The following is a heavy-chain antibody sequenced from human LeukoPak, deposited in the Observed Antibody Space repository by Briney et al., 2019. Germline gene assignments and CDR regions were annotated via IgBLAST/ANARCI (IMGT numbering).Heavy chain of an antibody. Sequence: PSETLSLTCSVSGASIRSYYWSWIRQPPGKGLECIGYIYYTGSTNYNYNPSLKSRVTISVDTSKNQFSLKLSSVTAADTAVYYCARHGPRRDGYNYDYWGPGTLVTVSS. CDR3: ARHGPRRDGYNYDY. D-gene: IGHD5-24*01. V-gene: IGHV4-59*08. CDR1: GASIRSYY. CDR2: IYYTGSTNY. J-gene: IGHJ4*02.